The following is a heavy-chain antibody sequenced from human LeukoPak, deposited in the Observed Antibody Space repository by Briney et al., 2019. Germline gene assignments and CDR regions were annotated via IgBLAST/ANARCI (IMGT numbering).Heavy chain of an antibody. V-gene: IGHV3-33*01. CDR3: GVLPAATMLRDF. J-gene: IGHJ4*02. CDR2: TWDDGVSR. D-gene: IGHD2-2*01. CDR1: GIPFSTYG. Sequence: GGSLRLSCAASGIPFSTYGMHWVRQAPGKGLEWVAVTWDDGVSRSYADSVRGRFTISRDNSQSTLYLQMVSLGPDDTAVYYCGVLPAATMLRDFWGQGTLVTVSP.